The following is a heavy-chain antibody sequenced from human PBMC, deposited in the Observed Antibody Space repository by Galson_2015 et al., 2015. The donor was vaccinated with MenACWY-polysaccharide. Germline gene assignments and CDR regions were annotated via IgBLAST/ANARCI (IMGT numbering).Heavy chain of an antibody. CDR3: AKDRDSSSWYNYYGMDV. J-gene: IGHJ6*02. CDR2: ISYDGSNK. V-gene: IGHV3-30*18. D-gene: IGHD6-13*01. Sequence: SLRLSCAASGFTFSSYGMHWVRQAPGKGLEWVAVISYDGSNKYYADSVKGRFTISRDNSKNTLYLQMNSLRAEDTAVYYCAKDRDSSSWYNYYGMDVWGQGTTVTVSS. CDR1: GFTFSSYG.